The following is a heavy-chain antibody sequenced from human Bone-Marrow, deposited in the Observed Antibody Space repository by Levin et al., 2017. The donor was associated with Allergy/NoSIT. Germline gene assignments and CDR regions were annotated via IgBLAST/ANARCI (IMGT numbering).Heavy chain of an antibody. CDR2: IWYDGSKT. J-gene: IGHJ4*02. Sequence: GESLKISCATSGFTFNTYGMHWVRQAPGKGLEWVALIWYDGSKTYYADSVKGRFTISRDNSENMLYLQMNSLTGEDTAVYYCARWSLDYWGQGTLVTVSS. V-gene: IGHV3-33*01. CDR1: GFTFNTYG. CDR3: ARWSLDY.